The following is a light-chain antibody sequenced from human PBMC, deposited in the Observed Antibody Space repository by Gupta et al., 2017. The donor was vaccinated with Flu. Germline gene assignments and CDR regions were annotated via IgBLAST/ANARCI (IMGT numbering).Light chain of an antibody. CDR2: VAS. V-gene: IGKV1-39*01. J-gene: IGKJ2*01. CDR3: QHSDSTPT. Sequence: DIQLTQSPSSLSASVGDWVTITCRASQYISNYLNWYQQKPGTATKLLIYVASGLQSGVPSRFSGSGSGTDFTLTIGSLQPEDVATYYCQHSDSTPTLGQGTKVEL. CDR1: QYISNY.